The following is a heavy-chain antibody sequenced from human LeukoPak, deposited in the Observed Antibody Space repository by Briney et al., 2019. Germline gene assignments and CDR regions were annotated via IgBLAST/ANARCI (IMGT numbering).Heavy chain of an antibody. Sequence: GSLRLSCAASGFTFSSYSMNWVRQAPGKGLEWVSSISSSSSYIYYADSVKGRFTISRDNSKNTLYLQMNSLRAEDTAVYYCAYAVGGVTWGQGTLVTVSS. CDR3: AYAVGGVT. D-gene: IGHD2-21*02. CDR2: ISSSSSYI. CDR1: GFTFSSYS. J-gene: IGHJ4*02. V-gene: IGHV3-21*04.